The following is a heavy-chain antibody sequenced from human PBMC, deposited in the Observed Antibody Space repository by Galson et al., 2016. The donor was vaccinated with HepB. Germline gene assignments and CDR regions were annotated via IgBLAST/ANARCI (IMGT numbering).Heavy chain of an antibody. D-gene: IGHD6-19*01. CDR1: GFTFSSHA. CDR3: ERPDLAVTGTEEQYFQP. CDR2: ISPSGDTI. V-gene: IGHV3-23*01. Sequence: SLRLSCAASGFTFSSHAMAWVRQAPGKGLEWVTGISPSGDTISYADSVKGRFTISRDNAKNTLHLQINSLRAEDTALYYCERPDLAVTGTEEQYFQPWGQCTLFSFSS. J-gene: IGHJ1*01.